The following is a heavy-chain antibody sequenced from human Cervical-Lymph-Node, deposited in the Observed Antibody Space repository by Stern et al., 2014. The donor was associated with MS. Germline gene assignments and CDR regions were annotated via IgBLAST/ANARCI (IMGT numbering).Heavy chain of an antibody. CDR3: ARGPPMDV. CDR2: IYDSVTT. CDR1: GDSIRSSDSY. V-gene: IGHV4-39*01. J-gene: IGHJ6*02. Sequence: QLQLQESGPGLVKPSETLSLTCTVSGDSIRSSDSYWGWIRQPPGKGLRCMGIIYDSVTTSYSPSLRSRLTISVDTSKTQFSLNRRSVTAADAAVYYCARGPPMDVWGQGTTVTVSS.